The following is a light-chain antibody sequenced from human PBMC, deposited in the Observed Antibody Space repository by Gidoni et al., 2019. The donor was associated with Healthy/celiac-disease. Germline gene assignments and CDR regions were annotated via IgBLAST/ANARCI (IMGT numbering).Light chain of an antibody. J-gene: IGKJ1*01. V-gene: IGKV3-20*01. CDR1: QSVSSSY. Sequence: EIVLTQYPGTLSLSPGERATLSFRASQSVSSSYLAWYQQKPGQAPRLLIYGASSRATGIPDRFSGSGSGTDFTLTISRLEPEDFAVYYCQQYGSSPWTFGQGTKLEIK. CDR2: GAS. CDR3: QQYGSSPWT.